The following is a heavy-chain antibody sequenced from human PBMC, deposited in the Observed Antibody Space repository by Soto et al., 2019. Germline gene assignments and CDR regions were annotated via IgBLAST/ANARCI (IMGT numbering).Heavy chain of an antibody. V-gene: IGHV4-30-2*01. CDR1: GGSISSGGYS. J-gene: IGHJ5*02. CDR2: IYHSGST. Sequence: SETLSLTCAVSGGSISSGGYSWSWIRQPPGKGLEWIGYIYHSGSTYYNPSLKSRVTISVDRSKNQFSLKLSSVTAADTAVYYCARAYSSSWYWFDPWGQGTLVTV. D-gene: IGHD6-13*01. CDR3: ARAYSSSWYWFDP.